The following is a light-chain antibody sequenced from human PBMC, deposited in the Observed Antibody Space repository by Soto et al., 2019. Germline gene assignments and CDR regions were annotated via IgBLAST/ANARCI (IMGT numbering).Light chain of an antibody. Sequence: QSVLTQPASVSGSPGQSVTISCTGTSSDVGGYNYVSWYQHHPGEAPKLMIYEVTHRPSGVSNRYPGSKSANTASLTISGLQAEDEADYYCSSYTSISTYLFGTGTKVTVL. CDR2: EVT. CDR3: SSYTSISTYL. J-gene: IGLJ1*01. CDR1: SSDVGGYNY. V-gene: IGLV2-14*01.